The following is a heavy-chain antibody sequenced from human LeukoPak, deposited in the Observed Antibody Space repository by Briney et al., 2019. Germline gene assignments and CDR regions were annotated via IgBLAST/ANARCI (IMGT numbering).Heavy chain of an antibody. Sequence: SGGSLRLSCAASGFIFSSYAMSWVRQAPGKGLEWVSVISGSGGSTYYADSVKGRFTISRDNSKNTLYLQMNSLRAEDTAVYYCAKDQGWFGELLYLCLDYWGQGTLVTVSS. D-gene: IGHD3-10*01. CDR3: AKDQGWFGELLYLCLDY. CDR2: ISGSGGST. CDR1: GFIFSSYA. V-gene: IGHV3-23*01. J-gene: IGHJ4*02.